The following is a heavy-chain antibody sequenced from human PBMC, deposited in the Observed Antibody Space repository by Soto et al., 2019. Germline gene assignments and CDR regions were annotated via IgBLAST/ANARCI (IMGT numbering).Heavy chain of an antibody. V-gene: IGHV4-59*02. J-gene: IGHJ5*02. CDR2: VYYSGSA. CDR1: DGSVSSYY. Sequence: PSETLSLTYTVSDGSVSSYYWNWIRQPPGKGLEWIGYVYYSGSATYNPSLKSRVNISVDTAKDQFSLKLRSVTAADTAVYYCARSNWNANWFDPWGQGTLVTVSS. CDR3: ARSNWNANWFDP. D-gene: IGHD1-20*01.